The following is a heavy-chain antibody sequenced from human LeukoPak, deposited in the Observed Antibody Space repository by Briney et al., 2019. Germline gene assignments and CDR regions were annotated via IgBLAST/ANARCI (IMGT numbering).Heavy chain of an antibody. D-gene: IGHD1-26*01. Sequence: GESLQISCKGSGYSFSNYWVAWVRQMPGKGLEWMRLVYPGDSDARYSPSFQGQGTISADKSVNIAYLQWSSLKASDTAIYYCARSRSGSYQNPFDYWGQGTLVTVSS. CDR1: GYSFSNYW. J-gene: IGHJ4*02. V-gene: IGHV5-51*01. CDR2: VYPGDSDA. CDR3: ARSRSGSYQNPFDY.